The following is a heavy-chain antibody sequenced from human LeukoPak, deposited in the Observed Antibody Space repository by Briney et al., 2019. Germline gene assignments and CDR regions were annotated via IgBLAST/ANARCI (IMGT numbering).Heavy chain of an antibody. D-gene: IGHD7-27*01. J-gene: IGHJ4*02. CDR1: GFTFSSYW. CDR2: IMQDGSEK. CDR3: AKDLNWGLFDY. Sequence: GGSLRLSCAASGFTFSSYWMSWVRQAPGKGLEWVANIMQDGSEKYYADSVKGRFTISRDNSKNTLYLQMNSLRAEDTAVYYCAKDLNWGLFDYWGQGTLVTVSS. V-gene: IGHV3-7*01.